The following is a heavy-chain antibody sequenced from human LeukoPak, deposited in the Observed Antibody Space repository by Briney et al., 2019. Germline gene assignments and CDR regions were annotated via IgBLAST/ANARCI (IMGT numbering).Heavy chain of an antibody. Sequence: GGSLRLSCVASGFTFSSYSMNWVRQAPGKGLEWVAVIWYDGSNKYYADSVKGRFTISRDNSKNTLYLQMNSLRAEDTAVYYCAKDRVDIVATIEKYYYYYMDVWGKGTTVTVSS. CDR2: IWYDGSNK. J-gene: IGHJ6*03. CDR1: GFTFSSYS. D-gene: IGHD5-12*01. V-gene: IGHV3-33*06. CDR3: AKDRVDIVATIEKYYYYYMDV.